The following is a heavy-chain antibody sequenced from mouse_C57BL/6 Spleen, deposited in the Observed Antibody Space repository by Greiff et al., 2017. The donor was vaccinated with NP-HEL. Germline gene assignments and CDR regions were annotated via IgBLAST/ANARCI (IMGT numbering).Heavy chain of an antibody. J-gene: IGHJ4*01. V-gene: IGHV1-53*01. D-gene: IGHD1-1*01. CDR2: INPSNGGT. CDR1: GYTFTSYW. Sequence: QVQLQQPGTELVKPGASVKLSCKASGYTFTSYWMHWVKQRPGQGLEWIGNINPSNGGTNYNEKFKSKATLTVDKSSSTAYMQLSSLTSEDSAVYYWARGARYYGSSYYAMDYWGQGTSVTVSS. CDR3: ARGARYYGSSYYAMDY.